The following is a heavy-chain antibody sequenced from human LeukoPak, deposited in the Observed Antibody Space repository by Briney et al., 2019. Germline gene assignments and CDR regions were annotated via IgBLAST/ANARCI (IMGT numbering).Heavy chain of an antibody. V-gene: IGHV1-2*02. CDR2: INPNSGGT. CDR1: GYTFTGYY. CDR3: AREAGPIAVAGDY. J-gene: IGHJ4*02. Sequence: GASVTVSCKASGYTFTGYYMHWVRQAPGQGLEWMGWINPNSGGTNYAQKFQGRVTMTRDTSISTAYMELSRLRSDDTAVYYCAREAGPIAVAGDYWVQGTLVTVSS. D-gene: IGHD6-19*01.